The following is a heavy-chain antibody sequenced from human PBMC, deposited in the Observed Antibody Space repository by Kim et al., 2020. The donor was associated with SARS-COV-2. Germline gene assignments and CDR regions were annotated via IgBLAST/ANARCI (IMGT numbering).Heavy chain of an antibody. V-gene: IGHV3-53*01. D-gene: IGHD3-10*01. CDR3: ARGWFFGSGTTGY. Sequence: GGSLRLSCAASGFTVSTTYMSWVRQAPGKGLEWVSIIYGSGGTFYADSVKGRFTISRDNSKNTVYLQMNSLRAEDTAVYYCARGWFFGSGTTGYWGQGTLVTVSS. J-gene: IGHJ4*02. CDR1: GFTVSTTY. CDR2: IYGSGGT.